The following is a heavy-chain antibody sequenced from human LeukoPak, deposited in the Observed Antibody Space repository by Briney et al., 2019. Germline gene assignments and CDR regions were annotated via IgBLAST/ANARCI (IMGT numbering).Heavy chain of an antibody. CDR3: AGAAHPSFDY. D-gene: IGHD6-6*01. CDR2: IYYSGST. V-gene: IGHV4-34*01. CDR1: GGSFSGYY. J-gene: IGHJ4*02. Sequence: SETLSLTCAVYGGSFSGYYWSWIRQPPGKGLEWIGSIYYSGSTYYNPSLKSRVTISVDTSKNQFSLKLSSVTAADTAVYYCAGAAHPSFDYWGQGTLVTVSS.